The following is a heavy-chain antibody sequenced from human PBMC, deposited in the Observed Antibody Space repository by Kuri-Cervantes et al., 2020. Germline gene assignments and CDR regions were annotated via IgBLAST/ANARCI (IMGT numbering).Heavy chain of an antibody. CDR1: GFTFSSYW. CDR3: ARDRIAVAGPYYYGMDV. Sequence: GESLKISCAASGFTFSSYWMHWVRQAPGKGLVWVSRINSDGSSTSYADSVKGRFTISRDNAKNTLYLQMNSLRAEDTAVYYCARDRIAVAGPYYYGMDVWGQGTTVTVSS. CDR2: INSDGSST. J-gene: IGHJ6*02. D-gene: IGHD6-19*01. V-gene: IGHV3-74*01.